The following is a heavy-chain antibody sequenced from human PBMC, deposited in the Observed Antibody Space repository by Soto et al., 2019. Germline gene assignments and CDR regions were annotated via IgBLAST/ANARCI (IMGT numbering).Heavy chain of an antibody. CDR3: ARAGFLQNKPGAKAHYYYYYGMDV. V-gene: IGHV1-69*13. CDR1: GGTFSSYA. Sequence: ASVKVSCKASGGTFSSYAISWVRQAPGQGLEWMGGIIPIFGTANYAQKFQGRVTITADESTSTAYMELSSLRSEDTAVYYCARAGFLQNKPGAKAHYYYYYGMDVWGQGTTVTVSS. CDR2: IIPIFGTA. J-gene: IGHJ6*02. D-gene: IGHD1-26*01.